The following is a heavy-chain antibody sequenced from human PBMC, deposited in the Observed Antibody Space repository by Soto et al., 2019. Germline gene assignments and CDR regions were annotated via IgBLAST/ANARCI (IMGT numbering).Heavy chain of an antibody. D-gene: IGHD6-13*01. V-gene: IGHV5-51*01. CDR2: IYPGDSDT. CDR1: GYSFTSYF. J-gene: IGHJ6*02. Sequence: PRESLKISCKGSGYSFTSYFIGWVRQMPGKGLEWMGIIYPGDSDTRYSPSFQGQVTISADKSISTAYLQWSSLKASDTAMYYCARPAGSGRWVYYYYGMDVWGQGTTVTVSS. CDR3: ARPAGSGRWVYYYYGMDV.